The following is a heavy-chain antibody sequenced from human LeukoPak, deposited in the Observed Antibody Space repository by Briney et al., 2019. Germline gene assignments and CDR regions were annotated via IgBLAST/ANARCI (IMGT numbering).Heavy chain of an antibody. Sequence: GGTLRLSCAASGFTFSSYGMSWVRQAPGKGLEWVSAISGSGGSTYYADSVKGRFTISRDNSKNTLYLQMNSLRAEDTAVYYYAKRGSSVYTYFDYWGQGTLVTVSS. V-gene: IGHV3-23*01. CDR2: ISGSGGST. J-gene: IGHJ4*02. CDR1: GFTFSSYG. D-gene: IGHD3-10*01. CDR3: AKRGSSVYTYFDY.